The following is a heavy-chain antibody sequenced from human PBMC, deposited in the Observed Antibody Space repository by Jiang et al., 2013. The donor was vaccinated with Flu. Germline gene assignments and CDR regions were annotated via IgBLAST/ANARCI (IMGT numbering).Heavy chain of an antibody. CDR3: ATYSGPYYDQRAYYSFDY. V-gene: IGHV1-69*09. D-gene: IGHD3-22*01. CDR2: IIPTRDLS. CDR1: GGTFSNYA. J-gene: IGHJ4*01. Sequence: VQLVESGAEVKKPGSSVKVSCRASGGTFSNYAITWVRQAPGQGLEWMGRIIPTRDLSNFAEKFQGRVTITADKSTSTAYMELSSLRSEDTAIYYCATYSGPYYDQRAYYSFDY.